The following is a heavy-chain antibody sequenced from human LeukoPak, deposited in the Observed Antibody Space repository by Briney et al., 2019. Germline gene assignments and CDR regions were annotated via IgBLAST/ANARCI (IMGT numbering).Heavy chain of an antibody. CDR1: GFTFSSYE. V-gene: IGHV3-48*03. Sequence: PGGSLRLSCAASGFTFSSYEMNWVRQAPREGLEWVSYITSCGNTIYYADSVKGRFTISRDNAMNSLYLQMNSLRAGDTAVYYCARLTTITATGGPFDCWGQGTLVSVSS. CDR2: ITSCGNTI. D-gene: IGHD4-11*01. J-gene: IGHJ4*02. CDR3: ARLTTITATGGPFDC.